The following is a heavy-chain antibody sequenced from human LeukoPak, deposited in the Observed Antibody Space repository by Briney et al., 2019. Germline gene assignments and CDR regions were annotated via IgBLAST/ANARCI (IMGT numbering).Heavy chain of an antibody. D-gene: IGHD6-19*01. Sequence: GGSLRLSCAASGFTFSSYGMHWVRQAPGKGLEWVAVISYDGSNKYYADSVKGRFTISRDNSKNTLYLQMNSLRAEGTAVYYCAKDYSSGWTEYFQHWGQGTLVTVSS. CDR1: GFTFSSYG. V-gene: IGHV3-30*18. CDR2: ISYDGSNK. J-gene: IGHJ1*01. CDR3: AKDYSSGWTEYFQH.